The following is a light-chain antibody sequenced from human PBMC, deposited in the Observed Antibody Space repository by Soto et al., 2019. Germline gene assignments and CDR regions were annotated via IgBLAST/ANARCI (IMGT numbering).Light chain of an antibody. CDR1: QSISSY. CDR2: DAS. CDR3: QQYNSYSLWT. J-gene: IGKJ1*01. Sequence: DVQMTQSPSSLSASVGDRVSITCRASQSISSYLNWYQQKPGKAPKLLIYDASSLESGVPSRFSGSGSGTEFTLTISSLQPDDFATYYCQQYNSYSLWTFGQGTKVDI. V-gene: IGKV1-5*01.